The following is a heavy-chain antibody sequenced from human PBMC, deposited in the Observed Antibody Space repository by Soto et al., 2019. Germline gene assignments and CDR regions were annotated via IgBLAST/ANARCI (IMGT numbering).Heavy chain of an antibody. V-gene: IGHV3-48*01. Sequence: GGSLRLSCAASGFTFSSYSMNWVRQAPGKGLEWVSYISSSSSTIYYADSVTGRFTISRDNARNSLYLQMNSLRAEDTAVYYCARDLSWGSNWYYYMDVWGKGTTVTASS. CDR1: GFTFSSYS. CDR2: ISSSSSTI. CDR3: ARDLSWGSNWYYYMDV. D-gene: IGHD7-27*01. J-gene: IGHJ6*03.